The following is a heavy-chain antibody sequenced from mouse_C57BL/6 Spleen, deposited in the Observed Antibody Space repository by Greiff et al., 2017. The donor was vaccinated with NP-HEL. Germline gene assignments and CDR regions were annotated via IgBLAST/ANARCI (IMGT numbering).Heavy chain of an antibody. D-gene: IGHD2-3*01. CDR1: GFTFSDYG. CDR2: ISSGSSTI. V-gene: IGHV5-17*01. J-gene: IGHJ4*01. CDR3: ARALDGYYEYAMDY. Sequence: EVMLVESGGGLVKPGGSLKLSCAASGFTFSDYGMHWVRQAPEKGLEWVAYISSGSSTIYYADTVKGRFTISRDNAKNTLFLQMTSLRSEDTAMYYCARALDGYYEYAMDYWGQGTSVTVSS.